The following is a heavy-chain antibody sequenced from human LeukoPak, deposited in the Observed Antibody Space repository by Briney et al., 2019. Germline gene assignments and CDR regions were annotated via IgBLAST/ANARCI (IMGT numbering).Heavy chain of an antibody. D-gene: IGHD3-3*01. CDR1: GGSISSYY. CDR3: ARGDDSKSTYFDY. J-gene: IGHJ4*02. CDR2: IYYSGST. V-gene: IGHV4-59*01. Sequence: SETLALTCTVSGGSISSYYWNWIRQTAGKRLEWIGYIYYSGSTKSNPSLESRVTISLDTSKNQFSLRLNSVTAADTAVYYCARGDDSKSTYFDYWGQGTLVPVSS.